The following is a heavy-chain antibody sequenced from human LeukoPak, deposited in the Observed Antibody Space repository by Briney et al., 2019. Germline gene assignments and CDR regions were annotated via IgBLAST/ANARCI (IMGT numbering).Heavy chain of an antibody. CDR2: IYSGGST. D-gene: IGHD6-19*01. J-gene: IGHJ3*02. Sequence: GGSLRLSCAASGFTASSNYMSWVRQAPGKGLEWVSVIYSGGSTYYADSVKGRFTISRDNTKNTLYLQMNSLRAEDTAVYYCARDSSGWNGAFDIWGQGTMVTVSS. V-gene: IGHV3-53*01. CDR3: ARDSSGWNGAFDI. CDR1: GFTASSNY.